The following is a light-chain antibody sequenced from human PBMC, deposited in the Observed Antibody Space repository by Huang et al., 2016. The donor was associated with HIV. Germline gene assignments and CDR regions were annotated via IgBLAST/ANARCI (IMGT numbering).Light chain of an antibody. V-gene: IGKV3-11*01. CDR2: ESS. Sequence: EVVLTQSPATLSLSPGERATLSCRASQSVTNFLAWYQQKPGQPPRLLIYESSTRASATPPRFSGSGSATDFTLTISSLEPEDFAVYYCQQRNDWPPYTFGQGTRLEIK. CDR3: QQRNDWPPYT. J-gene: IGKJ2*01. CDR1: QSVTNF.